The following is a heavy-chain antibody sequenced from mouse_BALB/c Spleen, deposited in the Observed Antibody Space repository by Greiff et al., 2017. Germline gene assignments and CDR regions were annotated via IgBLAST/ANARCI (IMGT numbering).Heavy chain of an antibody. V-gene: IGHV1S29*02. D-gene: IGHD1-1*01. Sequence: VQLQQSGPELVKPGASVKISCKASGYTFTDYNMHWVKQSHGKSLEWIGYIYPYNGGTGYNQKFKSKATLTVDNSSSTAYMELRSLTSEDSAVYYGAKEGFYYGSRGFAYWGQGTLVTVSA. J-gene: IGHJ3*01. CDR1: GYTFTDYN. CDR2: IYPYNGGT. CDR3: AKEGFYYGSRGFAY.